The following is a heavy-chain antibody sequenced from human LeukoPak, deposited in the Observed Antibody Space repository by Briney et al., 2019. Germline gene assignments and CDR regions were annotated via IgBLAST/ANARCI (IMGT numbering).Heavy chain of an antibody. CDR3: AGLVGRYSSGLYYYYFDY. CDR1: GDSIISLDL. D-gene: IGHD3-22*01. J-gene: IGHJ4*02. CDR2: MYLSGTT. V-gene: IGHV4-4*02. Sequence: PSGTLSLTCTVSGDSIISLDLWSWVRQPPGKGLEWIREMYLSGTTHSNPSVKSRVTISIDTSKNQFFLNLSSVTAADTAVYYCAGLVGRYSSGLYYYYFDYWGQGTLVTVSS.